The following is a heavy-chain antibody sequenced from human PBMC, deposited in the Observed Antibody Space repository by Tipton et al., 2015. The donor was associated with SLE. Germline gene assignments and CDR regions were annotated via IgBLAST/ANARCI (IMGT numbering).Heavy chain of an antibody. CDR2: IFYTGST. CDR1: GGSISDYY. Sequence: TLSLTCTVSGGSISDYYWTYIRQPPGKGLEWIGSIFYTGSTYYNPSLKSRVSFSIDTSKHQFSLKLNSVTAADTAVYYCARRHYSGPFDSWGQGTLVTVSS. CDR3: ARRHYSGPFDS. J-gene: IGHJ4*02. V-gene: IGHV4-59*12. D-gene: IGHD5-12*01.